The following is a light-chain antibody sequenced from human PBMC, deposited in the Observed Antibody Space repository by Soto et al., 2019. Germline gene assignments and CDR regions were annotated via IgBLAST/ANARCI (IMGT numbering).Light chain of an antibody. V-gene: IGLV1-40*01. CDR3: QSYDSSLGYV. J-gene: IGLJ1*01. Sequence: QSVLTQPPSVSGAPGQRVTISCTGSSSNIGAGYDVHWYQQLPGTAPKLLIYGNSNRPSGVPDRVSGSKSGTSAALAITGLQAEYEADYYCQSYDSSLGYVFGTGTKLTVL. CDR1: SSNIGAGYD. CDR2: GNS.